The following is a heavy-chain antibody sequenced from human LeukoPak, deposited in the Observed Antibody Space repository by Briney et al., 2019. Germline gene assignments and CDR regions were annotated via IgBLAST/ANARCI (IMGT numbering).Heavy chain of an antibody. Sequence: GGSLRLSCAASGFTFSSYWMHWVRQAPGKGLVWVSRINSDGSSTSYADSVKGRFTISRDNAKNTLYLQMNSLRAEDTAVYYCTTDLYDSSGYYGGFDYWGQGTLVTVSS. J-gene: IGHJ4*02. CDR2: INSDGSST. CDR3: TTDLYDSSGYYGGFDY. CDR1: GFTFSSYW. D-gene: IGHD3-22*01. V-gene: IGHV3-74*01.